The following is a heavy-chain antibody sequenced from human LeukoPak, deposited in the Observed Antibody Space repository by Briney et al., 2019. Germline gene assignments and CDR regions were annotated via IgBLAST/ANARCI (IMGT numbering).Heavy chain of an antibody. V-gene: IGHV1-24*01. J-gene: IGHJ5*02. CDR2: FDPEDGET. D-gene: IGHD3-9*01. Sequence: ASVKVSCKVSGYTLTELSMHWVRQAPGKGLEWMGGFDPEDGETIYAQKFQGRVTMTEDTSTDTAYMELSSLRSEDTAVYYCATAAAIRYFDWLYSFDPWGQGTLVTVSS. CDR1: GYTLTELS. CDR3: ATAAAIRYFDWLYSFDP.